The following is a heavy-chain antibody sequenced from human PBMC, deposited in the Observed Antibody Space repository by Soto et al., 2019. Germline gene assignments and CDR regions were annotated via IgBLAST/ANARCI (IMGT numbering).Heavy chain of an antibody. V-gene: IGHV4-34*01. CDR2: INHGGIT. CDR3: AGRYCSGGTCFRP. Sequence: PSETLSLTCAVYGGSFSDSYWSWIRQPPGKGLEWIGEINHGGITNYHPSLKSRVTISLDTSKNQFSLKLNSVTAADTAVYYCAGRYCSGGTCFRPWGQGTLVTVSS. J-gene: IGHJ4*02. D-gene: IGHD2-15*01. CDR1: GGSFSDSY.